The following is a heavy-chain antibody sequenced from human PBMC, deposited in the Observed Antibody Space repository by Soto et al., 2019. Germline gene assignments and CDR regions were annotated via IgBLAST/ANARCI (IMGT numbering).Heavy chain of an antibody. J-gene: IGHJ4*02. CDR3: AKRAYYDSSGYYYWYYFDH. V-gene: IGHV3-23*01. D-gene: IGHD3-22*01. Sequence: GGSLRLSCAASGFIFSSYAMNWVRQAPGKGLEWVSAISGSGDSAYYANSVEGRFTISRDNSKNTQYLRMNSLRAEDPDVYYCAKRAYYDSSGYYYWYYFDHWGQGTLVTVSS. CDR1: GFIFSSYA. CDR2: ISGSGDSA.